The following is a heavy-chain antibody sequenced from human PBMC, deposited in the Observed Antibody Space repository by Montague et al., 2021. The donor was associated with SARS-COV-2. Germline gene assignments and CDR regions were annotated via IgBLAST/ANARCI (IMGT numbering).Heavy chain of an antibody. Sequence: TLSLTCTVSGVSISSGDYSWNWIWQSPGKGPEWIGFIYESGSTFYNPSLKSRITISVDRSKNQFSLRLNSVTAADTAVYYCARKIIANAFDVWGHGTTVTVSS. CDR1: GVSISSGDYS. J-gene: IGHJ3*01. D-gene: IGHD2/OR15-2a*01. CDR3: ARKIIANAFDV. V-gene: IGHV4-30-2*06. CDR2: IYESGST.